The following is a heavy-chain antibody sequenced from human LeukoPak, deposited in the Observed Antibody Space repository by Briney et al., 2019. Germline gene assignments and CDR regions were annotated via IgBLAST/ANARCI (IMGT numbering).Heavy chain of an antibody. D-gene: IGHD3-10*01. CDR1: GDSVSNGNYY. J-gene: IGHJ4*02. Sequence: SETLSLTCAVSGDSVSNGNYYWSWLRQPPGKALEWIGYIYYTGKTYYNPSLEGRVTILVDTSRNHFSVKLSSVAAADTAVYYCARSQNYYGSGDYWSQGTLVTVSS. CDR2: IYYTGKT. V-gene: IGHV4-61*03. CDR3: ARSQNYYGSGDY.